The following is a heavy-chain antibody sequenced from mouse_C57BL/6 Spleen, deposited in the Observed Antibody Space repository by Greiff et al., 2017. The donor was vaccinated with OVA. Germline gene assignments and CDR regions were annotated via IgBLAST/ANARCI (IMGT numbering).Heavy chain of an antibody. D-gene: IGHD1-1*01. CDR1: GYSITSGYD. J-gene: IGHJ4*01. CDR2: ISYGGST. Sequence: EVKLEESGPGMVKPSQSLSLTCTVTGYSITSGYDWHWIRHFPGNKLEWMGYISYGGSTNYNPSLKGRISITHDTSKNHFFLKLNSVTTEDTATYYGARDLYYGSSAMDYWGQGTSVTVSA. CDR3: ARDLYYGSSAMDY. V-gene: IGHV3-1*01.